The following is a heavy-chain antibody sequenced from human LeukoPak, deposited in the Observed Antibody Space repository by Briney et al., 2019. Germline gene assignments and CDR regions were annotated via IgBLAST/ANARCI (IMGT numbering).Heavy chain of an antibody. D-gene: IGHD4-17*01. V-gene: IGHV3-7*01. J-gene: IGHJ3*02. CDR2: INQDGSVK. CDR3: ARDPDHGALDI. CDR1: GFTFSNSW. Sequence: GESLRLSCAVSGFTFSNSWFTWVRQAPGKRLEWVALINQDGSVKSSVDSVKGRFTISRDNAMNSLYLHMTSLRVEDTAVYYCARDPDHGALDIRGQGTVVTVSS.